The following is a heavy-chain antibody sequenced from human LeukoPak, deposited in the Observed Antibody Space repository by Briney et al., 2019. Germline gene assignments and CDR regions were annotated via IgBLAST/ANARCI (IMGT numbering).Heavy chain of an antibody. V-gene: IGHV4-30-4*01. CDR1: GYSISSGDYY. CDR3: ARGDSGIPDY. Sequence: MPSETLSLTCTVSGYSISSGDYYWSWIRQPPGKGLEWIGYIYYSGSTYYNPSLKSRVTISVDTSKNQFSLKLSSVTAADTAVYYCARGDSGIPDYWGQGTLVTVSS. D-gene: IGHD1-26*01. CDR2: IYYSGST. J-gene: IGHJ4*02.